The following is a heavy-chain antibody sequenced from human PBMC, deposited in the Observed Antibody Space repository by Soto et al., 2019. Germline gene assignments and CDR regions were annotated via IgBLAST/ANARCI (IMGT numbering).Heavy chain of an antibody. CDR1: GFTFSSYG. J-gene: IGHJ6*02. Sequence: QVQLVESGGGVVQPGRSLRLSCAASGFTFSSYGMHWVRQAPGKGLEWVAVIWYDGSNKYYADSVKGRFTISRDNSKNTLYLQMNSLRAEDTAVYYCARDVFLRFLEWPGLYGMDVWGQGTTVTVSS. CDR3: ARDVFLRFLEWPGLYGMDV. CDR2: IWYDGSNK. D-gene: IGHD3-3*01. V-gene: IGHV3-33*01.